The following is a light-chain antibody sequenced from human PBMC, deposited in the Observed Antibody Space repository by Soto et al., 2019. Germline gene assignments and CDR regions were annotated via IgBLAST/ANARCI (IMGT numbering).Light chain of an antibody. J-gene: IGLJ1*01. V-gene: IGLV1-51*01. CDR3: GTWDSSLNGYV. Sequence: QSVLTRPPSVSAAPGQEVTISFSGSRSNIGNNFVSWYQQFPGTAPKLLIYDNYKRTSGITDRISGSKSGTSATLGITGLQAGDAADYYCGTWDSSLNGYVFGPGTKVTVL. CDR1: RSNIGNNF. CDR2: DNY.